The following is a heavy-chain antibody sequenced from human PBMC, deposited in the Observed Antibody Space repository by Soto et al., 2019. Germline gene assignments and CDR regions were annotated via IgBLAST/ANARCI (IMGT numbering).Heavy chain of an antibody. Sequence: PGGSLRLSCAASGFTFSNYAMNWVRQAPGKGLEWVSGISGSGANTYYADFVKGRFTISRDDSKNTLYLQMNSLRAEDTAVYYCAKELVYFDSGTYSTLDYWGQGTLVIVSS. D-gene: IGHD3-10*01. CDR3: AKELVYFDSGTYSTLDY. V-gene: IGHV3-23*01. CDR1: GFTFSNYA. CDR2: ISGSGANT. J-gene: IGHJ4*02.